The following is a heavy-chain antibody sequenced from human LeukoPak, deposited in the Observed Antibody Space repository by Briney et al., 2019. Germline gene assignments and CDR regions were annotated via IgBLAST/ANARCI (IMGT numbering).Heavy chain of an antibody. J-gene: IGHJ1*01. Sequence: PSETLSLTCSVSGGSIRSYYWSWIRRPPGEGLEWLGYTFHTGRTSYNPSFKSRVTISLDTSKNQVSLKVTSVTAADTAVYYCVSSSGYDSAVFFPHWGQGTLLTVSS. CDR1: GGSIRSYY. CDR3: VSSSGYDSAVFFPH. CDR2: TFHTGRT. D-gene: IGHD5-12*01. V-gene: IGHV4-59*12.